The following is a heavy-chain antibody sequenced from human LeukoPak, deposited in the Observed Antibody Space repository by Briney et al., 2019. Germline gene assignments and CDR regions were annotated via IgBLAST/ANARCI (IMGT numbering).Heavy chain of an antibody. D-gene: IGHD6-6*01. CDR3: ARDQRVTGRPDIDY. CDR1: GFTFRNHW. CDR2: ISSDGSST. Sequence: GGALRLPCAASGFTFRNHWMHWVRQTPGKGLVWVSRISSDGSSTTYADSVKGRFTISRDNAKNTLYLQMNNLRAEDTAMYYCARDQRVTGRPDIDYWGQGTLVIVSS. J-gene: IGHJ4*02. V-gene: IGHV3-74*03.